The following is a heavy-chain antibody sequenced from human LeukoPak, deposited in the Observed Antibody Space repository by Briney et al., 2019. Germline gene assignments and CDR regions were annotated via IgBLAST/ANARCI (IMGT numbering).Heavy chain of an antibody. V-gene: IGHV3-23*01. CDR2: ISGIGGNT. J-gene: IGHJ4*02. CDR3: AKDQDYGDYVFDY. CDR1: GFTFSSYA. Sequence: GGSLRLSCAASGFTFSSYAMSWVRQAPGKGLEWVSAISGIGGNTYYADSVKGRFPISRDNSKNTLYLQMNSLRAEDTAVYYCAKDQDYGDYVFDYWGQGTLVTVPS. D-gene: IGHD4-17*01.